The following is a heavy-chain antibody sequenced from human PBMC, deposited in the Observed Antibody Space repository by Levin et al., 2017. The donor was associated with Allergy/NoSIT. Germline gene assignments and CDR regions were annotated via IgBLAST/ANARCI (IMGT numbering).Heavy chain of an antibody. D-gene: IGHD6-13*01. Sequence: GGSLRLSCAASGFTFSSYGMHWVRQAPGKGLEWVAVISYDGSNKYYADSVKGRFTISRDNSKNTLYLQMNSLRAEDTAVYYCAKVEGDGSSWYDTHWYFDLWGRGTLVTVSS. CDR3: AKVEGDGSSWYDTHWYFDL. CDR2: ISYDGSNK. CDR1: GFTFSSYG. J-gene: IGHJ2*01. V-gene: IGHV3-30*18.